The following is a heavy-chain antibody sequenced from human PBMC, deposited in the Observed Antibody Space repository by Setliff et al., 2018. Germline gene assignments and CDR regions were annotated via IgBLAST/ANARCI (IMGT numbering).Heavy chain of an antibody. CDR1: GGTFNTYG. CDR2: IIPIIGEP. D-gene: IGHD3-10*01. V-gene: IGHV1-69*13. CDR3: AREALQRAGLYFFDI. J-gene: IGHJ4*02. Sequence: SVKVSCKASGGTFNTYGLSWVRQAPGQGLEWMGGIIPIIGEPNYAQKFQGRVTITADESTSTAYMELRSLKSEDTAVYYCAREALQRAGLYFFDIWGQGMLVIVS.